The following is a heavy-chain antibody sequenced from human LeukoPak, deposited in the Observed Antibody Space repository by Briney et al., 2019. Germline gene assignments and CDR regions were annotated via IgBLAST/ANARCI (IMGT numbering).Heavy chain of an antibody. CDR2: ISYDGSNE. J-gene: IGHJ4*02. CDR1: GFTFSSYV. Sequence: GGSLRLSCAASGFTFSSYVMHWVRQAPGIGLEWVAIISYDGSNESYADSVKGRFTISRDNSKNTLYLQMNSLRAEDTAVYYCAKGGYYYDSSGYYYPSYFDYWGQGTLVTVSS. V-gene: IGHV3-30*04. CDR3: AKGGYYYDSSGYYYPSYFDY. D-gene: IGHD3-22*01.